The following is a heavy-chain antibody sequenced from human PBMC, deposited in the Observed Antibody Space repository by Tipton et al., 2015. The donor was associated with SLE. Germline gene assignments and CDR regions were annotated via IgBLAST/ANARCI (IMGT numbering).Heavy chain of an antibody. D-gene: IGHD6-25*01. CDR2: IYYSGST. CDR1: GGSISSSSYY. J-gene: IGHJ2*01. V-gene: IGHV4-39*07. Sequence: LRLSCTVSGGSISSSSYYWGWIRQPPGKGLEWIGSIYYSGSTYYNPSLKSRVTISVDTSKNQFSLKLSSVTAADTAVYYCARIPGQRRDWYFDLWGRGTLATVS. CDR3: ARIPGQRRDWYFDL.